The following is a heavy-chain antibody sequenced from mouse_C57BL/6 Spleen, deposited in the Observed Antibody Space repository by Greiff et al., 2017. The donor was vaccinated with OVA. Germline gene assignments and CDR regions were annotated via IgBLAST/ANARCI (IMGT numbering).Heavy chain of an antibody. J-gene: IGHJ2*01. CDR3: ARTGTGNYFDY. CDR1: GYTFTSYT. CDR2: INPSSGYT. D-gene: IGHD4-1*01. V-gene: IGHV1-4*01. Sequence: QVQLQQSGAELARPGALVKMSCKASGYTFTSYTMHWVKQRPGQGLEWIGYINPSSGYTKYNQKFKDKATLTADKSSSTAYMQLSSLTSEDSAVYYCARTGTGNYFDYWGQGTTLTVSS.